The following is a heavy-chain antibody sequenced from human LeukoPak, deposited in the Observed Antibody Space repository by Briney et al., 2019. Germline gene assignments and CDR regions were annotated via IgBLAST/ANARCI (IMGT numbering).Heavy chain of an antibody. CDR1: GFTFSSYG. CDR2: ISYDGSNK. D-gene: IGHD5-18*01. J-gene: IGHJ4*02. CDR3: ARGPHMDTGMPAPTGIDH. Sequence: PGGSLRLSCAASGFTFSSYGMHWVRQAPGKGPEWVAVISYDGSNKYYADSVKGRFTISRDNSKNTLYLHMNSLIVEDTAVYYCARGPHMDTGMPAPTGIDHWGQGTLVTVSS. V-gene: IGHV3-30*19.